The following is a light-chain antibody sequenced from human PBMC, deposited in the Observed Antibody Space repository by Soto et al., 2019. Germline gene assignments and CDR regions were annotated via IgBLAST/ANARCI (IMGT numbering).Light chain of an antibody. Sequence: EIVLTQSPGTLSLSPGERATLSCRASQSVSSSYLAWYQQKPGQAPRLLIYGASSRATGIPDRFSGSWSGTDFTLTISRLEPEDFAVYYYQQFGNSPPYTFGQGTKLEIK. CDR1: QSVSSSY. J-gene: IGKJ2*01. V-gene: IGKV3-20*01. CDR2: GAS. CDR3: QQFGNSPPYT.